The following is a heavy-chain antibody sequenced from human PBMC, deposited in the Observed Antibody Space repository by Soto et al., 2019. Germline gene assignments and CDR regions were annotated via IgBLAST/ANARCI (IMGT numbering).Heavy chain of an antibody. D-gene: IGHD3-3*01. CDR3: ARAWSGMDV. CDR2: IFHSGST. CDR1: GASISSSNW. Sequence: QVQLQESGPGLVKPSGTLSLTCAVSGASISSSNWWTWVRQPPEKGLEWIGEIFHSGSTNYNPSLTSRVTISLDKSKNQFSLKVNSVTAADTAVYYCARAWSGMDVWGQGTTVTVSS. V-gene: IGHV4-4*02. J-gene: IGHJ6*02.